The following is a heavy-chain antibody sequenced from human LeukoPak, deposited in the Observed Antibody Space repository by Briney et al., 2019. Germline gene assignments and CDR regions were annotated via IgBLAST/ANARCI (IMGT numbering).Heavy chain of an antibody. CDR2: INPSGGST. Sequence: GASVKVSCKASGYTFTSYYMHWVRQAPGQGLEWMGIINPSGGSTSYAQKFQGRVTMTRDMSTSTVYMELGSLRSEDTAVYYCAREGSVPAAINWFDPWGQGTLVTVSS. J-gene: IGHJ5*02. D-gene: IGHD2-2*02. V-gene: IGHV1-46*01. CDR3: AREGSVPAAINWFDP. CDR1: GYTFTSYY.